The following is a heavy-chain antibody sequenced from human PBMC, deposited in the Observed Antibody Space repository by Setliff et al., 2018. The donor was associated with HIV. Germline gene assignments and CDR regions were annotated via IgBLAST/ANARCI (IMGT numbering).Heavy chain of an antibody. Sequence: PLRLSCAASGFTFSTFWMGWVRQAPGEGREWVAHIKPDGSSKKYVDSVKGRFTISRVNAKDSLYLQMHSLRAEDTAVYYCVRWGLPYGIDAWGQGTLVTVSS. V-gene: IGHV3-7*01. CDR2: IKPDGSSK. CDR3: VRWGLPYGIDA. D-gene: IGHD3-16*01. CDR1: GFTFSTFW. J-gene: IGHJ4*02.